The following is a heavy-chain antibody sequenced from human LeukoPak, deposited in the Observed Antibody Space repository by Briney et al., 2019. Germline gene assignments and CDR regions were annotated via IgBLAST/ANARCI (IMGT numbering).Heavy chain of an antibody. Sequence: PGGSLRLSCAASGFTFSTYAMSWVRQAPGKGLEWVSAISGRAGSTCYADSVKGRFTISRDNSKNTLFLQMNSLRAEDTAVYYCAKGGPYSSSPDFDYWGQGSLVTVSS. CDR1: GFTFSTYA. CDR2: ISGRAGST. V-gene: IGHV3-23*01. D-gene: IGHD6-6*01. CDR3: AKGGPYSSSPDFDY. J-gene: IGHJ4*02.